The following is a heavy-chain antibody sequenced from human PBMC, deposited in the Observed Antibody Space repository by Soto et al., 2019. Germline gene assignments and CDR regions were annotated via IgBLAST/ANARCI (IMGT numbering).Heavy chain of an antibody. J-gene: IGHJ4*02. CDR3: SRVEQLLVGYFDY. D-gene: IGHD6-19*01. CDR1: GGSISSAGYS. V-gene: IGHV4-31*03. CDR2: SYYSVSS. Sequence: QVQLQEAGPGLVKPSQTLSITCTVSGGSISSAGYSWSWIRQHPGKGLEWIGYSYYSVSSYYNPSLESRVSISVDASKTQFSLKLTSVTAADTSVYYCSRVEQLLVGYFDYWGQGTLVTISS.